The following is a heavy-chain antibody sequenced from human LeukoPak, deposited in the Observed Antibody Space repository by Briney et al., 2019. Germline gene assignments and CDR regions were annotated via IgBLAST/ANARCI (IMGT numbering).Heavy chain of an antibody. CDR3: ARGGLRIYYGSGSYGSGRPFDP. Sequence: SETLSLTCAVYGGSFSGYYWSWIRQPPGKGLEWIGEINHSGSTNYNPSLKSRVTISVDTSKNQFSLKLSSVTAADTAAYYCARGGLRIYYGSGSYGSGRPFDPWGQGTLVTVSS. V-gene: IGHV4-34*01. D-gene: IGHD3-10*01. CDR2: INHSGST. CDR1: GGSFSGYY. J-gene: IGHJ5*02.